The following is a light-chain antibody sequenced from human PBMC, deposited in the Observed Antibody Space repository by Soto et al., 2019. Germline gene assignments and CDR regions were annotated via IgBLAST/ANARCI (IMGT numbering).Light chain of an antibody. V-gene: IGKV1-39*01. Sequence: IELTQSPASLSTSVRERVTMTCRASQSISSNLNWYHQKPGHAPKILIYAASSLQSGVPSRFSGSGSGTAFTLTISSLQPEDFSTYHCQQSYTTPLTLGGGTKVDIK. CDR1: QSISSN. CDR2: AAS. CDR3: QQSYTTPLT. J-gene: IGKJ4*01.